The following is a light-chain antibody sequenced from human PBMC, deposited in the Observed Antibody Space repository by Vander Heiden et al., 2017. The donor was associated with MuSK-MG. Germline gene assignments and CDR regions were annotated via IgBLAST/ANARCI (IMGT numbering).Light chain of an antibody. CDR2: DDS. CDR3: QVWDSSSDHMV. CDR1: NIGTKS. V-gene: IGLV3-21*02. J-gene: IGLJ2*01. Sequence: SYVLTPPPSVSVAPGQTARITCGGNNIGTKSVHWYQQKPGQAPILAVYDDSDRPSGIPERFSGSNSGNTASLTISWVEAGDEADYYCQVWDSSSDHMVFGGGTKLTVL.